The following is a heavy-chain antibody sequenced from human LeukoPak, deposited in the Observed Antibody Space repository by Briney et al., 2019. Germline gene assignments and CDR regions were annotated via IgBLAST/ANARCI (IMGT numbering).Heavy chain of an antibody. CDR3: ARDVPRYCSSTSCSIVGGGHNWFDP. CDR1: GYTFTSYY. D-gene: IGHD2-2*01. J-gene: IGHJ5*02. CDR2: INPNGGST. V-gene: IGHV1-46*01. Sequence: ASVKVSCKASGYTFTSYYIHWVRQAPGQGLEWMGIINPNGGSTTYAQKFQGRVTMTRDTSKNQFSLKLSSVTAADTAVYYCARDVPRYCSSTSCSIVGGGHNWFDPWGQGTLVTVSS.